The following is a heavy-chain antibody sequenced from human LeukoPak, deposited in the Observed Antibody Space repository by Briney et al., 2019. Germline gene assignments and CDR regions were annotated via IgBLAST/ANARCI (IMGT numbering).Heavy chain of an antibody. CDR3: LARAAAGTGGFDY. CDR1: GGSFSGYY. CDR2: INHSGST. Sequence: SETLSLTCAVYGGSFSGYYWSWIRQPPGKGLEWIGEINHSGSTNYNPSLKSRVTISVDTSKNQFSLKLSSVTAADTAVYYCLARAAAGTGGFDYWGQGTLVTVSS. D-gene: IGHD6-13*01. J-gene: IGHJ4*02. V-gene: IGHV4-34*03.